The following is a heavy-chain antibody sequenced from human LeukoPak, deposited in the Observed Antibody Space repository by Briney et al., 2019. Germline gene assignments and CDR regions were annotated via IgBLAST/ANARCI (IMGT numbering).Heavy chain of an antibody. CDR2: IYPGDSDT. D-gene: IGHD2-15*01. Sequence: GESLKISCKGSGYSFTSYWIGWVRQMPGKGLEWMGIIYPGDSDTRYSPSFQGQVTISADKSISTAYLQWSSLKASDTAMYYCARPYCSGGSCYPGAFDIWGQGTMVTVSS. CDR1: GYSFTSYW. CDR3: ARPYCSGGSCYPGAFDI. V-gene: IGHV5-51*01. J-gene: IGHJ3*02.